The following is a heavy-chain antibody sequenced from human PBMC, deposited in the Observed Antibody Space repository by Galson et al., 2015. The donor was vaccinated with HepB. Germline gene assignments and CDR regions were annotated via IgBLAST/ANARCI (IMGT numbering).Heavy chain of an antibody. CDR2: IGGGGGDT. CDR1: GFTFSNYA. V-gene: IGHV3-23*01. J-gene: IGHJ4*02. D-gene: IGHD3-10*01. Sequence: SLRLSCAASGFTFSNYAVNWVRQAPGKGLEWVSAIGGGGGDTYYADSVKGRFTISRDNSRNTLFLQMISLRAEDTAVYYCAKGSYYKAFDYWGQGSLVTVSS. CDR3: AKGSYYKAFDY.